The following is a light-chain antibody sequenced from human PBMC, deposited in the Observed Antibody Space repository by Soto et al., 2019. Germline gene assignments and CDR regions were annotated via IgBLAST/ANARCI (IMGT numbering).Light chain of an antibody. J-gene: IGLJ3*02. CDR1: TGAVTSGHY. V-gene: IGLV7-46*01. Sequence: QAVVTQEPSVTVSPGGTVILTCGSSTGAVTSGHYPYWFQQKPGQAPKTLTYDTNNIHSWTPARFSGSLIGGKAALTLAGAQPDDEAAYIGLLHYPPSLAFGGGTKLTVL. CDR3: LLHYPPSLA. CDR2: DTN.